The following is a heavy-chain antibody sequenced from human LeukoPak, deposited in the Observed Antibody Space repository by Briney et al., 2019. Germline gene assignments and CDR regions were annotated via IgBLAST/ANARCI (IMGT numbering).Heavy chain of an antibody. CDR1: GYTFTGYY. CDR2: INPNSGGT. V-gene: IGHV1-2*02. D-gene: IGHD2/OR15-2a*01. J-gene: IGHJ6*03. Sequence: ASVKVSCKASGYTFTGYYMHWVRQAPGQGLEWMGWINPNSGGTNYAQKFQGRVTMTRDTSISTAYMELSRLRSDDTAVYYCARGPSMDLYYYYYYMDVWGKGTTVTISS. CDR3: ARGPSMDLYYYYYYMDV.